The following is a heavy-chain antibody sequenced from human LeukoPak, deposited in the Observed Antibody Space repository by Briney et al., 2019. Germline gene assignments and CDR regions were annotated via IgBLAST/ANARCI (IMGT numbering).Heavy chain of an antibody. Sequence: GASVKVSCKASGYTFTRYAIHWVRQAPGQRLEWMGWINAGNGYTKYSQKFQGRVTIARDTSATTTYMELSSLRSDDTAVYYCARERESGSYDSSGPFSFDYWGQGTLVTVSS. CDR3: ARERESGSYDSSGPFSFDY. D-gene: IGHD3-22*01. J-gene: IGHJ4*02. CDR1: GYTFTRYA. CDR2: INAGNGYT. V-gene: IGHV1-3*01.